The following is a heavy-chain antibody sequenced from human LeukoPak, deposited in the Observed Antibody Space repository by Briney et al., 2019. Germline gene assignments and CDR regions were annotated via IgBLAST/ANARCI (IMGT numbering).Heavy chain of an antibody. J-gene: IGHJ4*02. Sequence: SETLSLTCAVYGGSSSGYYWSWIRQPPGKGLEWIGEINHSGSTNYNPSLTSRVTISVATSKNQFSLKLSSVTAADTAVYYCASSGRGYDFWSGYYTYYFDYWGQGTLVTVSS. D-gene: IGHD3-3*01. CDR2: INHSGST. CDR3: ASSGRGYDFWSGYYTYYFDY. CDR1: GGSSSGYY. V-gene: IGHV4-34*01.